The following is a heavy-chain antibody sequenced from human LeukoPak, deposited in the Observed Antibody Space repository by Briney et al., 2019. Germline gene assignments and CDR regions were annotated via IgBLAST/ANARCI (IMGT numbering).Heavy chain of an antibody. D-gene: IGHD1-7*01. CDR3: ARSKGYNWNYGYYYYMDV. J-gene: IGHJ6*03. CDR1: GFTFDDYG. Sequence: PGGSLRLSCAASGFTFDDYGMSWVRQAPGKGLEWVSSISSSSSYIYYADSVKGRFTISRDNAKNSLYLQMNSLRAEDTAVYYCARSKGYNWNYGYYYYMDVWGKGTTVTVSS. CDR2: ISSSSSYI. V-gene: IGHV3-21*01.